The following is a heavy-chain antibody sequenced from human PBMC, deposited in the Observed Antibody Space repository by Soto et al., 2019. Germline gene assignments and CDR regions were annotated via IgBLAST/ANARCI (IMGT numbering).Heavy chain of an antibody. CDR3: ARDNGDY. CDR2: IYHSGST. Sequence: TLADNVGVSGASNLCTNWWSWVRQPPGKGLEWIGEIYHSGSTNYNPSLKSRVTISVDKSKNQFSLKLSSVTAADTAVYYCARDNGDYWGQGTLVTVS. J-gene: IGHJ4*02. V-gene: IGHV4-4*02. CDR1: GASNLCTNW.